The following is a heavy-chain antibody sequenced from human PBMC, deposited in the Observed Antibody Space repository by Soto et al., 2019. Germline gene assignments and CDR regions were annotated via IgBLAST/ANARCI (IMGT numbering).Heavy chain of an antibody. D-gene: IGHD1-7*01. CDR3: ARETLRASRNYSTDWFDP. J-gene: IGHJ5*02. CDR2: INPSGGST. CDR1: GYTFTSYY. Sequence: ASVKVSCKASGYTFTSYYMHWVRRAPGQGLEWMGIINPSGGSTSYAQKFQGRVTMTRDTSTSTVYMELSSLRSEDTAVYYCARETLRASRNYSTDWFDPWGQGTLVTVSS. V-gene: IGHV1-46*01.